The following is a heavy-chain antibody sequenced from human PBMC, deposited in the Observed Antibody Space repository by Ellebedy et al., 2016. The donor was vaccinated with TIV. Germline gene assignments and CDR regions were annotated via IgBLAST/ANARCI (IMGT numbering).Heavy chain of an antibody. CDR2: IIPTIGTT. CDR1: GGTFSGNT. CDR3: ARGPIGVPAVSKVPPTDY. V-gene: IGHV1-69*13. Sequence: AASVKVSCKVSGGTFSGNTITWVRRAPGQGLEWVGRIIPTIGTTTYSEKLRGRVVITADDSTTTAYMELSSLRSDDTAIYYCARGPIGVPAVSKVPPTDYWGQGTLVTVSS. J-gene: IGHJ4*02. D-gene: IGHD1-26*01.